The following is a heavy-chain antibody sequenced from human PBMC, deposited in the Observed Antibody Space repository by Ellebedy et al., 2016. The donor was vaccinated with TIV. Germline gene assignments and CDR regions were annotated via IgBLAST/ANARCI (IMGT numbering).Heavy chain of an antibody. CDR2: IYTTGST. Sequence: MPGGSLRLPCAISGGSVRSYSWSWIRQSAGKRLEWIGRIYTTGSTYYNPSLKSRVTMSVDRSKNEVSLRLSSVTAADTAVYYCARDLTDFGDYVGSDLWGQGTLVTVSS. CDR1: GGSVRSYS. CDR3: ARDLTDFGDYVGSDL. J-gene: IGHJ5*02. D-gene: IGHD4-17*01. V-gene: IGHV4-4*07.